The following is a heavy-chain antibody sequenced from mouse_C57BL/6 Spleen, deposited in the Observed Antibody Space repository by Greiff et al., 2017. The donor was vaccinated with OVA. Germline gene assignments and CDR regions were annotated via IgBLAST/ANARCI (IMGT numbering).Heavy chain of an antibody. D-gene: IGHD1-1*01. Sequence: QVQLQQPGAELVKPGASVKLSCKASGYTFTSYWMHWVKQRPGQGLEWIGMIHPNSGSTNYNEKFKSKATLTVDKSSSTAYMQLSSLTSEDSAVYYCARSPTVGYYYAMDYWGQGTSVTVSS. V-gene: IGHV1-64*01. J-gene: IGHJ4*01. CDR2: IHPNSGST. CDR1: GYTFTSYW. CDR3: ARSPTVGYYYAMDY.